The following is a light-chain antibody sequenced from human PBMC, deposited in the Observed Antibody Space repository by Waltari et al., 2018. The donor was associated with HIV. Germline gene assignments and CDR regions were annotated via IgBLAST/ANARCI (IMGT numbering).Light chain of an antibody. Sequence: IVLTQSPGTLSLSPGERATLSCRASQSVGSNYLAWYQQKPGQAPSLLIYRVSNRATGIPDRFSGSGSGTDFTLTISRLEPEDFAVYYCQQYGSSPRTFGQGTKVEIK. CDR3: QQYGSSPRT. CDR1: QSVGSNY. V-gene: IGKV3-20*01. CDR2: RVS. J-gene: IGKJ1*01.